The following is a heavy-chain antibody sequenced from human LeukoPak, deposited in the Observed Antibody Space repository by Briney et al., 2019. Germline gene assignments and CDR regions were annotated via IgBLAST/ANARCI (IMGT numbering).Heavy chain of an antibody. Sequence: PGGSLRLSCAASGFTFSIYNMNWVRQAPGKGLEWVSSISSSSSHIYYADSVKGRFTISRDNAKNSLYLQMNSLRAEDTAVYYCARNSRAAYGDYVDWGQGTLVTVSS. CDR1: GFTFSIYN. D-gene: IGHD4-17*01. CDR2: ISSSSSHI. CDR3: ARNSRAAYGDYVD. V-gene: IGHV3-21*01. J-gene: IGHJ4*02.